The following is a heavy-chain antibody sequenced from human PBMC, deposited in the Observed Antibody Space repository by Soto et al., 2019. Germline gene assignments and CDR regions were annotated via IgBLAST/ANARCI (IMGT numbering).Heavy chain of an antibody. CDR1: SDSISNYY. J-gene: IGHJ4*02. CDR2: MHYNGYT. D-gene: IGHD3-10*01. V-gene: IGHV4-59*12. Sequence: PSETLSLTCTVSSDSISNYYCSWFRQPPGKGLEWIGYMHYNGYTSYNPSLRSRVTISVDGSKNQFSLKVNSVTAADTAVYYCARGRLVPPVIFDYWGQGSLVIVSS. CDR3: ARGRLVPPVIFDY.